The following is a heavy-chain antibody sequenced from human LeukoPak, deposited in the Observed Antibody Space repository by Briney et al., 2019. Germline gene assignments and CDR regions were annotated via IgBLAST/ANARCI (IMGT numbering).Heavy chain of an antibody. CDR2: ITGSGSST. CDR3: AKDGVLRFLEWSGGYFDY. J-gene: IGHJ4*02. Sequence: GGSLRLSCAASGFTFSSYAMSWVRQAPGKGLEWVSAITGSGSSTYYADSVKGRFTISRDNSKNTLYLQMNSLRAEDTAVYYCAKDGVLRFLEWSGGYFDYWGQGTLVTVSS. CDR1: GFTFSSYA. V-gene: IGHV3-23*01. D-gene: IGHD3-3*01.